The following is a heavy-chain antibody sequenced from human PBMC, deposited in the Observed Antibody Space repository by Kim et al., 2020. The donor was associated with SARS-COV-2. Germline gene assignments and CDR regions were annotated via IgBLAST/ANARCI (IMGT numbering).Heavy chain of an antibody. CDR1: GFTFSSYG. V-gene: IGHV3-30*18. D-gene: IGHD3-3*01. J-gene: IGHJ6*01. Sequence: GGSLRLSCAASGFTFSSYGMHWVRQAPGKGLEWVAVISYDGSNKYYADSVKGRFTISRDNSKNTLYLQMNSLRAEDTAVYYCAQDGSSSWSGSYYYYGM. CDR2: ISYDGSNK. CDR3: AQDGSSSWSGSYYYYGM.